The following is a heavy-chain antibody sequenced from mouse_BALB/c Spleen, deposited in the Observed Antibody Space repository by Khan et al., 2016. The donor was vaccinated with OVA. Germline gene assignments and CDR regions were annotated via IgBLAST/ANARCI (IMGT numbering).Heavy chain of an antibody. CDR1: GYSITSDYA. Sequence: VQLKESGPGLVKPSQSLSLTCTVTGYSITSDYAWNWIRQFPGNKLEWMGYISSTGSTSYNPSLKSRISITRDISKNQFFLQLKSVTTEDTATYYCARSLYYNYGYALDCWGRGTSVTVSS. CDR3: ARSLYYNYGYALDC. D-gene: IGHD2-4*01. CDR2: ISSTGST. V-gene: IGHV3-2*02. J-gene: IGHJ4*01.